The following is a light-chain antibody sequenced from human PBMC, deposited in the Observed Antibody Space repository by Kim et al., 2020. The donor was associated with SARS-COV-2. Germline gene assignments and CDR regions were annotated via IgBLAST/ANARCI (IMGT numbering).Light chain of an antibody. V-gene: IGKV3-20*01. CDR3: QHYNGSPYT. Sequence: EIVLTQSPGTLSLSPGERATLYCRASQSIRRSYLAWYQQKPGQTPRLLIYGASNRATDIPDRFSGSGSGTDFILTINRLEPEDFAVYYCQHYNGSPYTFGQGTKLEI. CDR2: GAS. J-gene: IGKJ2*01. CDR1: QSIRRSY.